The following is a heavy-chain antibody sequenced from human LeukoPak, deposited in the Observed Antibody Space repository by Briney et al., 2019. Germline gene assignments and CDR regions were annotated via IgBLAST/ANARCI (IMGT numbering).Heavy chain of an antibody. CDR1: GGSLSSYY. CDR2: IYYSGST. CDR3: AREGYYYDSSGYYLALDY. J-gene: IGHJ4*02. V-gene: IGHV4-59*01. Sequence: PSETLSLTCTVSGGSLSSYYWSWIRQPPGKGLEWSGYIYYSGSTNYNPSLKSRVTISVDTSKNQFSLKLSSVTAADTAVYYCAREGYYYDSSGYYLALDYWGQGTLVTVSS. D-gene: IGHD3-22*01.